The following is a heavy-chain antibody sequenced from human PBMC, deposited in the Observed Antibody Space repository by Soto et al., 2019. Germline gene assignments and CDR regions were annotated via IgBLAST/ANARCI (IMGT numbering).Heavy chain of an antibody. CDR3: PIYRIGYFDY. J-gene: IGHJ4*02. D-gene: IGHD3-16*02. CDR1: GGSISSGDYY. CDR2: IYYSGST. Sequence: QVQLQESGPGLVKPSQTLSLTCTVSGGSISSGDYYWSWIRQPPGKGLEWMGYIYYSGSTYYNPSLQXXVXIXXDTSKDQFSLKLSSVSAAEAAVCYCPIYRIGYFDYWGQGTLVTVSS. V-gene: IGHV4-30-4*01.